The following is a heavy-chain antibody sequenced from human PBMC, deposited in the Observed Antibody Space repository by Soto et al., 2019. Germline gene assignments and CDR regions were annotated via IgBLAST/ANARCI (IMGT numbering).Heavy chain of an antibody. J-gene: IGHJ6*02. V-gene: IGHV4-39*02. CDR1: VGSISSSSYY. D-gene: IGHD3-10*01. CDR3: ARDPTMVREPIYYGMDV. CDR2: IYYSGST. Sequence: SETLSLTCTVSVGSISSSSYYWGWIRQPPGKGLEWIGSIYYSGSTYYNPSLKSRVTISVDTSKNQFPLKLSSVTAADTAVYYCARDPTMVREPIYYGMDVWGQGTTVT.